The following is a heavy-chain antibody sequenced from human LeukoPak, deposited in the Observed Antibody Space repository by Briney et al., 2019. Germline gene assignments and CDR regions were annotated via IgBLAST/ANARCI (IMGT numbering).Heavy chain of an antibody. J-gene: IGHJ3*02. D-gene: IGHD6-25*01. V-gene: IGHV3-21*01. Sequence: GGSLRLSCAASGFTFSSYSMNWVRQAPGKGLEWVSSISSYSDYIYYADSVRGRFTISRDNAENSLYLQMNSLRAEDMAVYFCARPYGSGSPDGFDIWGQGTMVTVSS. CDR1: GFTFSSYS. CDR3: ARPYGSGSPDGFDI. CDR2: ISSYSDYI.